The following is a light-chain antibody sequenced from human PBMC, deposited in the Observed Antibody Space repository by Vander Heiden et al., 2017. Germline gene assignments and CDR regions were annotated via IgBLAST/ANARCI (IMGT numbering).Light chain of an antibody. Sequence: DIQMTQSPSSLYASVGDRVTITCRASQRISTNLNWYQQKAGKAPTLLISAASTLQSGVPSRFSGSNSGTEFTLTISDLQPDDCATFYCQQSYTRPRTFGPGTKVEIK. CDR2: AAS. CDR3: QQSYTRPRT. CDR1: QRISTN. V-gene: IGKV1-39*01. J-gene: IGKJ3*01.